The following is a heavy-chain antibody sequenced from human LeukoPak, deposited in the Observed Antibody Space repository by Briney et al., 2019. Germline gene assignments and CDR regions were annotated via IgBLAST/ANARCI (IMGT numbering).Heavy chain of an antibody. Sequence: SETLSLTCTVSGGSISSYYWSWIRQPPGKGLEWIGYIYYSGSTNYNPSLKSRVTISVDTSKNQFSLKLSSVTAADTAVYYCARHTRGLDPFDYWGQGTLVTVSS. V-gene: IGHV4-59*08. CDR1: GGSISSYY. D-gene: IGHD1-1*01. J-gene: IGHJ4*02. CDR3: ARHTRGLDPFDY. CDR2: IYYSGST.